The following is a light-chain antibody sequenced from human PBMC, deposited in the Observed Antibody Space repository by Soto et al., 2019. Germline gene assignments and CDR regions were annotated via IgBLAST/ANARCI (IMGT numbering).Light chain of an antibody. CDR1: SSNIGGTNY. CDR2: SNN. J-gene: IGLJ2*01. Sequence: QSVLTQPPSASGTPGQRVFLSCSGSSSNIGGTNYAYWYQQLPGAAPKLLMHSNNLRPSGVPERISGSKSGTSASLAISGLRSEDEAGYYCASWDDRLGAVIFGGGTKVTVL. CDR3: ASWDDRLGAVI. V-gene: IGLV1-47*02.